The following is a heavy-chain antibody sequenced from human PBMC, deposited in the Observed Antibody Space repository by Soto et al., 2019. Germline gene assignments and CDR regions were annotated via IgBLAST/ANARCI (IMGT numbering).Heavy chain of an antibody. J-gene: IGHJ4*02. V-gene: IGHV4-59*08. Sequence: QVQLQESGPGLVKPSETLSLTCTVSGGSISSWYWSWIRQPPGKGLEWIGYIYYSGSTNYNPSLKSRGTLSVDTSKNRFSLKLSSVTAADTAVYYCAGRYGSSFDYWGQGTLVTVSS. CDR2: IYYSGST. CDR1: GGSISSWY. CDR3: AGRYGSSFDY. D-gene: IGHD5-12*01.